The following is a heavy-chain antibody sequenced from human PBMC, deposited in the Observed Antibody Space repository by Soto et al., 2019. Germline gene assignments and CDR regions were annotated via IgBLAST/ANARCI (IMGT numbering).Heavy chain of an antibody. Sequence: QLQLQESGSGLVKPSQTLSLTCAVSGGSISSGGYSWSWIRQPPGKGLEWIGYIYHSGSTYYNPSRKSRVTISVDRSKNQFSLKLSSVTAADTAVYYCARVRGSSSSHYYYYYGMDVWGQGTTVTVSS. CDR3: ARVRGSSSSHYYYYYGMDV. D-gene: IGHD6-6*01. J-gene: IGHJ6*02. CDR2: IYHSGST. V-gene: IGHV4-30-2*01. CDR1: GGSISSGGYS.